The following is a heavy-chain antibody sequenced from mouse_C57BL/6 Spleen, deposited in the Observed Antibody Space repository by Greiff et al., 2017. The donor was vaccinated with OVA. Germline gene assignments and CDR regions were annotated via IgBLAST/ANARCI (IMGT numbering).Heavy chain of an antibody. Sequence: EVQLQQSGPELVKPGASVKISCKASGYTFTDYYMNWVKQSHGKSLEWIGDINPNHGGTSYNQKFKGKATLTVDKSSSTAYMERRSLTSEDAAVYYCARGDYYGSSYVPFDYWGQGTTLTVSA. J-gene: IGHJ2*01. CDR2: INPNHGGT. CDR3: ARGDYYGSSYVPFDY. V-gene: IGHV1-26*01. D-gene: IGHD1-1*01. CDR1: GYTFTDYY.